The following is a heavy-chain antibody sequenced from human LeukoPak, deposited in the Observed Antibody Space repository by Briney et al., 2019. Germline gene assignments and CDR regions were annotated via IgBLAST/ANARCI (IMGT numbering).Heavy chain of an antibody. D-gene: IGHD5-18*01. CDR3: ARMANVDTATDFNWFDP. CDR2: IYYSGST. J-gene: IGHJ5*02. CDR1: AGSISNYY. V-gene: IGHV4-59*01. Sequence: SETLSLTCTVSAGSISNYYWSWIRQPPGKGLECIGYIYYSGSTNYNPSLKSRVTISVDTSKNQFSLKLSSVTAADTAVYYCARMANVDTATDFNWFDPWGQGTLVTVSS.